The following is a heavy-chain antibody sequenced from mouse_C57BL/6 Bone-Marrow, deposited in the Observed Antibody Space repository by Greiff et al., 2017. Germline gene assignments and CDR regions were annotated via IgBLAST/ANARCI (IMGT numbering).Heavy chain of an antibody. Sequence: EVQLQQSVAELVRPGASVKLSCTASGFNIKNTYMHWVKQRPEQGLEWIGRIDPANGNTKYAPKFQGKATITADTSSNTAYLRLSSLTSEDTAICYGASHYYGSSHWYFDVGGTGTTVTVSS. CDR2: IDPANGNT. CDR1: GFNIKNTY. D-gene: IGHD1-1*01. CDR3: ASHYYGSSHWYFDV. V-gene: IGHV14-3*01. J-gene: IGHJ1*03.